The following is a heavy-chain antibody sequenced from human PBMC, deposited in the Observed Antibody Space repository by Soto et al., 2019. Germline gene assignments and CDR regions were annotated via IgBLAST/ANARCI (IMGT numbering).Heavy chain of an antibody. CDR2: ISAAGDP. CDR3: ARTDRDFYGLDV. V-gene: IGHV3-13*05. Sequence: EVQLVESGGGLVQPGGSLRLSCEASGFTFRNYAMHWVRQGTGKGLEWVSGISAAGDPDYADSVEGRFTISRKNAQNSFFLQMNSLRVGDTAVYYCARTDRDFYGLDVWGQGTTVIVSS. CDR1: GFTFRNYA. J-gene: IGHJ6*02.